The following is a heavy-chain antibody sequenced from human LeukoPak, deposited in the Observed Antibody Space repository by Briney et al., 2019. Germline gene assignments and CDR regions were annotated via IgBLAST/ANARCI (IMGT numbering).Heavy chain of an antibody. CDR3: ARGRMGPRIAVAGTNWFDP. CDR1: GYTFTSYG. J-gene: IGHJ5*02. D-gene: IGHD6-19*01. V-gene: IGHV1-8*02. CDR2: MNPNSGNT. Sequence: ASVKVSCKASGYTFTSYGISWVRQATGQGLEWMGWMNPNSGNTGYAQKFQGRVTMTRNTSISTAYMELSSLRSEDTAVYYCARGRMGPRIAVAGTNWFDPWGQGTLVTVSS.